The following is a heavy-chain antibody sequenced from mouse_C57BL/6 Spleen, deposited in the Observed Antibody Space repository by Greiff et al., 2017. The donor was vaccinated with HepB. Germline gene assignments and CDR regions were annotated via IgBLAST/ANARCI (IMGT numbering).Heavy chain of an antibody. D-gene: IGHD2-1*01. V-gene: IGHV2-5*01. CDR1: GFSLTSYG. CDR2: IWRGGST. CDR3: AKHYGNYSAWFAY. J-gene: IGHJ3*01. Sequence: VKLQESGPGLVQPSQSLSITCTVSGFSLTSYGVHWVRQSPGKGLEWLGVIWRGGSTDYNAAFMSRLSITKDNSKSQVFFKMNSLQADDTAIYYCAKHYGNYSAWFAYWGQGTLVTVSA.